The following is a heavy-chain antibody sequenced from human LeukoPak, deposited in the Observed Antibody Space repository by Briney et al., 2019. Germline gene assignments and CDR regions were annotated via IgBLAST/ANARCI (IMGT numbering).Heavy chain of an antibody. J-gene: IGHJ4*02. D-gene: IGHD6-13*01. CDR2: ISASGGST. V-gene: IGHV3-23*01. Sequence: GGSLRPPGAAFGSTLTPHATDWVRQAPGKGLEWVSGISASGGSTYYADSVKGRFTISRDNSKNTLYVQMNSLRAEDTAVYYCANPQSAGDYWGQGTLVTVSS. CDR3: ANPQSAGDY. CDR1: GSTLTPHA.